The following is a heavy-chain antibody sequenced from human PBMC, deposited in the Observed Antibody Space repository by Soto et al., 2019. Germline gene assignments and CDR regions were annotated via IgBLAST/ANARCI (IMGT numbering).Heavy chain of an antibody. Sequence: QLQLQESGPGLVKPSETLSLTCTVPGGSISSSSYYWGWIRQPPGKGLEWIGSIYYSGSTYYNPSLKSRVTISVDTSKNQSSLKLSSVTAADTAVYYCARTYSSGWFDYWGQGTLVTVSS. V-gene: IGHV4-39*01. CDR3: ARTYSSGWFDY. J-gene: IGHJ4*02. CDR2: IYYSGST. D-gene: IGHD6-19*01. CDR1: GGSISSSSYY.